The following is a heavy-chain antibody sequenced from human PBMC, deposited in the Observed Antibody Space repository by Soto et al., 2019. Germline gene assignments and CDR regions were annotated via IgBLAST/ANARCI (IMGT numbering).Heavy chain of an antibody. Sequence: EVQLVESGGGLVQPGGSLRLSCAASGFIFSSYEMNWVRQAPGKGLEWVAYITSSGNTIHYADSVKGRFTISRDNAKNSLYLQMNSLRAEDTALYYCARSRPYDSGGYYLVYWGQGTLVSVSS. D-gene: IGHD3-22*01. J-gene: IGHJ4*02. CDR2: ITSSGNTI. CDR1: GFIFSSYE. CDR3: ARSRPYDSGGYYLVY. V-gene: IGHV3-48*03.